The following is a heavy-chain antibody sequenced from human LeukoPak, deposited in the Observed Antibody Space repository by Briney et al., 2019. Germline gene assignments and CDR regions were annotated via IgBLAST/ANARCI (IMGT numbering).Heavy chain of an antibody. J-gene: IGHJ3*02. Sequence: GGSLRLSCAASGFTFSSYSMRWVRQAPGKGLEWVSGISGSGGGTNYADSVKGRFTISRDNAKNSLYLQMNSLRAEDTALYYCAKAISGYYYHDAFDIWGQGTMVTVSS. CDR3: AKAISGYYYHDAFDI. V-gene: IGHV3-23*01. CDR1: GFTFSSYS. CDR2: ISGSGGGT. D-gene: IGHD3-22*01.